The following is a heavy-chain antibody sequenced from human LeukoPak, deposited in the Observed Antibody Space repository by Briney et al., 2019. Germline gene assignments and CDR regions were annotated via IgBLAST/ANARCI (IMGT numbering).Heavy chain of an antibody. Sequence: GGSLRLSCAASGFTFSSYWMYWVRQAPGKGLEWVANIKQDGSEKYYVDSVKGRFTISRDNTKNSLYLQMNSLRAEDTAVYYCAREPFWSGYFANLHFDYWGQGTLVTVSS. D-gene: IGHD3-3*01. CDR2: IKQDGSEK. V-gene: IGHV3-7*01. CDR1: GFTFSSYW. CDR3: AREPFWSGYFANLHFDY. J-gene: IGHJ4*02.